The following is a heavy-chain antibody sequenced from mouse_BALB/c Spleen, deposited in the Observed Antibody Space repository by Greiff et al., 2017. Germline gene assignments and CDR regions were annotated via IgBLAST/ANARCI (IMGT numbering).Heavy chain of an antibody. J-gene: IGHJ4*01. CDR3: ARGGYDGYYGGAMDY. V-gene: IGHV14-3*02. Sequence: QLQQSGAELVKPGASVKLSCTASGFNIKDTYMHWVKQRPEQGLEWIGRIDPANGNTKYDPKFQGKATITADTSSNTAYLQLSSLTSEDTAVYYCARGGYDGYYGGAMDYWGQGTSVTVSS. CDR1: GFNIKDTY. CDR2: IDPANGNT. D-gene: IGHD2-3*01.